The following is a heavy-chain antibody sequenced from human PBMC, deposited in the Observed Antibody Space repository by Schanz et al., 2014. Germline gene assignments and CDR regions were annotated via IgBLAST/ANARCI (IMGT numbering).Heavy chain of an antibody. CDR2: IGVDGTTT. CDR1: GFTFSDYS. J-gene: IGHJ4*02. CDR3: AKVRYSSGWRGDYFDE. Sequence: EVQLVESGGGWVQPGGSLRLSCAASGFTFSDYSMNWVRQAPGKGLEWVSVIGVDGTTTYYADSVKGRFTISRDNSKNTLYLQMNSLRAEDTAVYYCAKVRYSSGWRGDYFDEWGQGTLVTVAS. V-gene: IGHV3-23*04. D-gene: IGHD6-25*01.